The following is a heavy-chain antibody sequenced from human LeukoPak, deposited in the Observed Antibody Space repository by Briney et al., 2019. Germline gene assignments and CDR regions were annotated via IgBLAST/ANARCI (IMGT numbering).Heavy chain of an antibody. J-gene: IGHJ5*02. V-gene: IGHV3-30*02. CDR2: IRYDGSNK. CDR3: AKVNYYGSGSFRWFDP. Sequence: SRKLSCAASGFTFSSYGMHWVRQAPGKGLEWVAFIRYDGSNKYYADSVKGRFTISRDNSKNTLYLQMNSLRAEDTAVYYCAKVNYYGSGSFRWFDPWGQGTLVTVSS. CDR1: GFTFSSYG. D-gene: IGHD3-10*01.